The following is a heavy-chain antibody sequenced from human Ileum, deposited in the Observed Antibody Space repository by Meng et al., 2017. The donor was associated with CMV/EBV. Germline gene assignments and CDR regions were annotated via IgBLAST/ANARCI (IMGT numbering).Heavy chain of an antibody. CDR2: VYYSGTT. J-gene: IGHJ4*02. CDR1: GDFIRGTRYY. Sequence: SVPGDFIRGTRYYWGWIRQPPGKGLESIGIVYYSGTTFFNPSLESRVTISVDTSKNQFSLKLTSVTAADTAVYYCARDPSGMGGFDFWGQGALVTVSS. V-gene: IGHV4-39*07. CDR3: ARDPSGMGGFDF.